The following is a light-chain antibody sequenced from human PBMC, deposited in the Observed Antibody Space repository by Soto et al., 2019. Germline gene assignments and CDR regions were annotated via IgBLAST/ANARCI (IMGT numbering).Light chain of an antibody. V-gene: IGKV3-15*01. CDR3: QQYNKWPRT. CDR1: QSVSSN. Sequence: EIVMTQSPSTLSVSPGERATLSCRASQSVSSNLAWYQQERGQAPRLLIYGASIRATGIPARFSGSGSGTEFTLTISSLQSEDLAVYYCQQYNKWPRTFGQGTKVDIK. J-gene: IGKJ1*01. CDR2: GAS.